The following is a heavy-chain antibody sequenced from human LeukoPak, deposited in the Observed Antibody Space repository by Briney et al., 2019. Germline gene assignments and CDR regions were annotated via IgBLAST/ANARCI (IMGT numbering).Heavy chain of an antibody. CDR1: GFTFSSYS. Sequence: GGSLRLSCAASGFTFSSYSMNWVRQAPGKGLEWVSSISSSSSYIYYADSVKGRFTISRDNAKNSLYLQMNSLRAEDTAVYYCARDPNTAMATISGDYWGQGTLVTVSS. CDR3: ARDPNTAMATISGDY. V-gene: IGHV3-21*01. D-gene: IGHD5-18*01. CDR2: ISSSSSYI. J-gene: IGHJ4*02.